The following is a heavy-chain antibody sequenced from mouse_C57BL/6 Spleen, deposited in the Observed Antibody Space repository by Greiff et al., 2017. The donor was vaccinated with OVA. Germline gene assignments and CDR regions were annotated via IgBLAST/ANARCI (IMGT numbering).Heavy chain of an antibody. D-gene: IGHD2-5*01. Sequence: EVKVVESGGGLVKPGGSLKLSCAASGFTFSDYGMHWVRQAPEKGLEWVAYISSGSSTIYYADTVKGRFTISRDNAKNTLFLQMTSLRSEDTAMYYCARGRSNYGDYYFDYWGQGTTLTVSS. CDR1: GFTFSDYG. CDR3: ARGRSNYGDYYFDY. V-gene: IGHV5-17*01. J-gene: IGHJ2*01. CDR2: ISSGSSTI.